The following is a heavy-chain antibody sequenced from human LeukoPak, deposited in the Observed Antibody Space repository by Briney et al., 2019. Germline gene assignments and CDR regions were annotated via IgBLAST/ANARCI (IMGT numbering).Heavy chain of an antibody. CDR2: IHYSGTT. Sequence: PSETLSLTCAVYGGSFSGYYWSWIRQPPGKGLEWIGYIHYSGTTNYNPSLKSRVTISVDTSKNQFSLKLSSVTAADTAVYFCARVSWFPGTSYYYMDVWGKGTTVTVSS. D-gene: IGHD1-1*01. V-gene: IGHV4-59*01. J-gene: IGHJ6*03. CDR3: ARVSWFPGTSYYYMDV. CDR1: GGSFSGYY.